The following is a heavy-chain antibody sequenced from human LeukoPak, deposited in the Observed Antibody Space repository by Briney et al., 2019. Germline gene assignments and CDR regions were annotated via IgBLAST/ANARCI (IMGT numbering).Heavy chain of an antibody. CDR2: ISAYNGNT. Sequence: ASVKVSCKASGYTFTRYGISWVRQAPGQGLEWMAWISAYNGNTNYAQKLQGRVTMTTDTSTSTAYMELRSLRSDDTAVYYCARVTGYSIGPDAFDIWGQGTMVTVSS. D-gene: IGHD3-9*01. J-gene: IGHJ3*02. CDR1: GYTFTRYG. V-gene: IGHV1-18*01. CDR3: ARVTGYSIGPDAFDI.